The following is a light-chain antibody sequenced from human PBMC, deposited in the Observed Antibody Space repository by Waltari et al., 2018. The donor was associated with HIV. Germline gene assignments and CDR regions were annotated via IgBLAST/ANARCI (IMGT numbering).Light chain of an antibody. CDR2: DVS. Sequence: HSVLTQPASMSGSLGQSLTISCLGSSHDVGGFNYVSWYQQSPDKAPRLVIYDVSNRPSGVSGRFSGSKSGSAASLTISGLQPEDEADYYCCSYSSSGTVLFGGGTRLTVL. J-gene: IGLJ2*01. CDR3: CSYSSSGTVL. V-gene: IGLV2-14*03. CDR1: SHDVGGFNY.